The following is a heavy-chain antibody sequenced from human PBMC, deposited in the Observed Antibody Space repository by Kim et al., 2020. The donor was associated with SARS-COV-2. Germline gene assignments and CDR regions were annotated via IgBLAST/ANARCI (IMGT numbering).Heavy chain of an antibody. Sequence: KFQGRVTMTRDTSISTAYMELSRLRSDDTAVYYCARAYYYDSSGYYYDYWGQGTLVTVSS. CDR3: ARAYYYDSSGYYYDY. V-gene: IGHV1-2*02. D-gene: IGHD3-22*01. J-gene: IGHJ4*02.